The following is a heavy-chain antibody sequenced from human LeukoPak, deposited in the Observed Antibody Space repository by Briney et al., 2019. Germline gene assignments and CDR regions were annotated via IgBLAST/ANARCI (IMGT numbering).Heavy chain of an antibody. D-gene: IGHD1-26*01. CDR3: ARGISGSYSWALSYYYYYYYMDV. J-gene: IGHJ6*03. Sequence: GASVKVSCKASGYTFTSYGISWVRQAPGQGLEWMGWISAYNGNTNYAQKLQGRVTMTTDTSTSTAYMELRSLRSDDTAVYYCARGISGSYSWALSYYYYYYYMDVWGKGTTVTVSS. CDR1: GYTFTSYG. CDR2: ISAYNGNT. V-gene: IGHV1-18*01.